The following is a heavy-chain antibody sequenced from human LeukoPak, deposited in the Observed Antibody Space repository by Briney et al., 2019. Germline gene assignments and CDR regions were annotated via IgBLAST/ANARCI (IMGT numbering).Heavy chain of an antibody. V-gene: IGHV3-30*04. CDR3: ARMGYCTSTTCYHYFEY. Sequence: GGSLRLSCAASGSTFSSDAMLGVRQAPGKGLEWVATISYEGAYKFYADSVKVRFTISRDNSMNTLYLQMNSLSAEDTAVYYCARMGYCTSTTCYHYFEYWGQGTLVIVSS. CDR1: GSTFSSDA. CDR2: ISYEGAYK. J-gene: IGHJ4*02. D-gene: IGHD2-2*01.